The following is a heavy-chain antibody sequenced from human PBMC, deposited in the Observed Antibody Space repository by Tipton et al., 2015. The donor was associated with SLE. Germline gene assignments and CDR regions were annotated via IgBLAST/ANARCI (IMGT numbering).Heavy chain of an antibody. CDR2: IYRGGAT. Sequence: QLVQSGPEVKEPGSSVKVSCKGSGDTFSSYAVSWVRQAPGQGLEWVSVIYRGGATYYTDSVRGRFAISRDNSRNTLYLQMNSLRADDTAVYFCARDPSVRGTYYFDYWGQGTLVTVSS. CDR1: GDTFSSYA. CDR3: ARDPSVRGTYYFDY. J-gene: IGHJ4*02. D-gene: IGHD6-19*01. V-gene: IGHV3-53*01.